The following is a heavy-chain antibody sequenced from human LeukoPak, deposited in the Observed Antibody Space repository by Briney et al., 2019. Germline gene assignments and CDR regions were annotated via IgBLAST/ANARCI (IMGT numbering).Heavy chain of an antibody. CDR2: ITASSTAI. J-gene: IGHJ4*02. CDR1: GFTFNTYT. D-gene: IGHD7-27*01. Sequence: GGSLRLSCAASGFTFNTYTMNWVRQAPGKGLEWVSSITASSTAIYSADSVKGRFTISRDNAKNFLYLQMNSLRAEDTALYYCGRGHWGLDYWGQGALVTVSS. V-gene: IGHV3-21*01. CDR3: GRGHWGLDY.